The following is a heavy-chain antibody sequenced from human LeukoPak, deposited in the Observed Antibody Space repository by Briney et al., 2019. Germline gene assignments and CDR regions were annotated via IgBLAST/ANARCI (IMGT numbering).Heavy chain of an antibody. CDR3: ARDNSGSDPEHWAR. Sequence: PGGSLRLSCAASGFTVSHMSWVRQAPGKGLEWVANIKPDGSEKYYVDSVKGRFTISRDNAKNSLYLQMNSLRAEDTAVYYCARDNSGSDPEHWARWGQGTLVIVSS. J-gene: IGHJ4*02. D-gene: IGHD5-12*01. CDR2: IKPDGSEK. V-gene: IGHV3-7*05. CDR1: GFTVSH.